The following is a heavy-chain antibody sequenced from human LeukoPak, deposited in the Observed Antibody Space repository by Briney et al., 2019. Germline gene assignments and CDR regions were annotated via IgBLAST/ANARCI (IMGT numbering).Heavy chain of an antibody. D-gene: IGHD1-26*01. CDR1: GGSIYSTTFY. J-gene: IGHJ4*02. CDR2: MYYDGST. V-gene: IGHV4-39*01. Sequence: SETLSLACTVSGGSIYSTTFYWGWIRQPPGKGLEWIGSMYYDGSTYHNPSLKSRVTISVDTSNNQFSLKLTSVTAADTAVYFCARRSDSGSDDGEDYFDYWGQGTLVTVSS. CDR3: ARRSDSGSDDGEDYFDY.